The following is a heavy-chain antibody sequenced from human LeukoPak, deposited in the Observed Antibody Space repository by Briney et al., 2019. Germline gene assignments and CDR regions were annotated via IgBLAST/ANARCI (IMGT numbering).Heavy chain of an antibody. CDR2: IHTSGST. CDR1: GGSISSYY. CDR3: ARDHKGYCSSTSCYMMDV. Sequence: SETLSLTCTVSGGSISSYYWSWIRQPAGKGLEWIGRIHTSGSTNYNPSLKSRVTMSVDTSKNQFSLKLSSVTAADTAVYYCARDHKGYCSSTSCYMMDVWGKGTTVTVSS. J-gene: IGHJ6*04. V-gene: IGHV4-4*07. D-gene: IGHD2-2*02.